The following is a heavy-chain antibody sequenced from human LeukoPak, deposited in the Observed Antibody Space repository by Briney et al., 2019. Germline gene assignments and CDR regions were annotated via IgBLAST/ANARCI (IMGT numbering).Heavy chain of an antibody. CDR2: IYPGDSDN. Sequence: GESLKISCKGSGYSFTSYWIGWVRQMPGKGLEWMGIIYPGDSDNRYSPSFQGQVTISADKSISTAYLQWSSLKASDTAMYYCATRYCSGGSCLRGFDPWGQGTLVTVSS. D-gene: IGHD2-15*01. V-gene: IGHV5-51*01. CDR3: ATRYCSGGSCLRGFDP. J-gene: IGHJ5*02. CDR1: GYSFTSYW.